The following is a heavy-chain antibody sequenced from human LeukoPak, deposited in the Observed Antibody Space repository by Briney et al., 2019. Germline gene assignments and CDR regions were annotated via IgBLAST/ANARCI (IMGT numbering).Heavy chain of an antibody. D-gene: IGHD3-3*01. CDR2: IYSGGST. Sequence: GGSLRLSCAASGFTVSSNYMSWVRQAPGKGLEWVSVIYSGGSTYYADSVKGRFTISRDNSKNTLYLQMNSLRAEDTAVYYCARVNTIFGVPRYYYMDVWGKGTTVTVSS. V-gene: IGHV3-53*01. CDR3: ARVNTIFGVPRYYYMDV. CDR1: GFTVSSNY. J-gene: IGHJ6*03.